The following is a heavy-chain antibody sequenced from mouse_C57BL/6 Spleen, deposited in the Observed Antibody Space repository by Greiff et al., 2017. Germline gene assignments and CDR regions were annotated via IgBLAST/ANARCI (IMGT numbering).Heavy chain of an antibody. J-gene: IGHJ4*01. CDR2: ISYDGSN. CDR1: GYSITSGYY. Sequence: EVQLVESGPGLVKPSQSLSLTCSVTGYSITSGYYWNWIRQFPGNKLEWMGYISYDGSNNYNPSLKNRISITRDTSKNQFFLKLNSVTTEDTATYYCAIGLYAMDYWGQGTSVTVSS. CDR3: AIGLYAMDY. V-gene: IGHV3-6*01.